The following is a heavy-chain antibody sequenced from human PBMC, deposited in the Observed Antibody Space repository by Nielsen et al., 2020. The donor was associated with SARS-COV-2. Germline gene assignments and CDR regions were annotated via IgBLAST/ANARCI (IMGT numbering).Heavy chain of an antibody. CDR1: GGSISSGGYY. CDR3: ARAPITMIVVVNAFDI. V-gene: IGHV4-31*03. D-gene: IGHD3-22*01. J-gene: IGHJ3*02. CDR2: IYYSGST. Sequence: SETLSLTCTVSGGSISSGGYYWSWIRQHPGKDLEWIGYIYYSGSTNYNPSLKSRVTISVDTSKNQFSLKLSSVTAADTAVYYCARAPITMIVVVNAFDIWGQGTMVTVSS.